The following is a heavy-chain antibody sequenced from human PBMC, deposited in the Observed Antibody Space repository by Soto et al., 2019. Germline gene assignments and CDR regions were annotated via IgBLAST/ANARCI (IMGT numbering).Heavy chain of an antibody. Sequence: SETLSLTFTLSGGSISSGDYYWSWIRQPPVMVLEWIGYIYYSGSTYYNPSLKSRVTISVDTSKNQFSLKLSSVTAADTAVYYCARGGPFYGMDVWGQGTTVPSP. CDR2: IYYSGST. CDR1: GGSISSGDYY. V-gene: IGHV4-30-4*01. CDR3: ARGGPFYGMDV. J-gene: IGHJ6*02.